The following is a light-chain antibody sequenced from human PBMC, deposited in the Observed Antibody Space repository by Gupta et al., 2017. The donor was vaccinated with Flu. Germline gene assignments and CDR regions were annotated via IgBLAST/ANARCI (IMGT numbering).Light chain of an antibody. V-gene: IGKV1-39*01. CDR2: AAS. Sequence: DIQMTQSPSSLSASVGDSVTITCRASQNINYHLNWYQQKSGKGPKFLIYAASSLKSGVPPRFSGSGSGTDFTLTISNLQPEDFATYYCQQSHSTPPTFGLGTKLEMK. J-gene: IGKJ2*01. CDR1: QNINYH. CDR3: QQSHSTPPT.